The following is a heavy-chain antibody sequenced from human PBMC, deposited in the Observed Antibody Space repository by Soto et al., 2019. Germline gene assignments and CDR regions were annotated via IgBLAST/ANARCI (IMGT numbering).Heavy chain of an antibody. J-gene: IGHJ6*04. CDR2: ISAYNGNT. Sequence: ASVKVSCKASGYTFTSYGISWVRQAPGQGLEWMGWISAYNGNTNYAQKLQGRVTMTTDTSTSTAYMELRSLRSDDTAVYYCARDPPYYDFWSGLRDVWGKGTTVTVSS. D-gene: IGHD3-3*01. CDR1: GYTFTSYG. CDR3: ARDPPYYDFWSGLRDV. V-gene: IGHV1-18*01.